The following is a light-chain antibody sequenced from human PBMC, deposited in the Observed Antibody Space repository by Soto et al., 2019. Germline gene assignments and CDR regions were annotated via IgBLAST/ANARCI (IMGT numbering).Light chain of an antibody. CDR3: QQRSKWLT. CDR2: DAS. CDR1: QSVSSY. Sequence: EIVLTQSPATLSLSPGERATLSCRASQSVSSYLDWYQQKPGQAPRLLIYDASNRATGIPARFSGSGSGTDFPLTISSLQPEDFAVYYCQQRSKWLTFGGGTKVEIK. V-gene: IGKV3-11*01. J-gene: IGKJ4*01.